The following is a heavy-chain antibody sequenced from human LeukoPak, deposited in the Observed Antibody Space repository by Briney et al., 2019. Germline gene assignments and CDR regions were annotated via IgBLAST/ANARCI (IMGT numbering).Heavy chain of an antibody. D-gene: IGHD1-14*01. Sequence: QTGGSLRLSCVASGFSIYTYGMNWVRQAPGKGLEWVATISDDGLNTYYSDSVKGRFTISRDDSNNALSLEMTSLRSEDTAIYYCARRALRGQTVRGGHHLGPWGLGTLVAVSS. CDR3: ARRALRGQTVRGGHHLGP. CDR2: ISDDGLNT. V-gene: IGHV3-30*03. CDR1: GFSIYTYG. J-gene: IGHJ5*02.